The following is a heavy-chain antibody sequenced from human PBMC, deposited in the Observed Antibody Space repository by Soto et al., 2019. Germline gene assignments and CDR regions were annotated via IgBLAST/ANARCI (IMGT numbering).Heavy chain of an antibody. D-gene: IGHD4-17*01. Sequence: EVQLLESGGGLVQPGGSLRLSCAASGFTFSSYAMSWVRQAPGKGLEWVSAISGSGGSTYYADSVKGRFTISRDNSKNTLYRQMNSLRAEDTAVYYCAQFLSTTVTYYYYYGMDVWGQGTTVTVSS. CDR2: ISGSGGST. V-gene: IGHV3-23*01. J-gene: IGHJ6*02. CDR3: AQFLSTTVTYYYYYGMDV. CDR1: GFTFSSYA.